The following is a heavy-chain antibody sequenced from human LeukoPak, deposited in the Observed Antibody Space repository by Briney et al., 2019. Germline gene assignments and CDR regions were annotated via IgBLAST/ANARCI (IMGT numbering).Heavy chain of an antibody. J-gene: IGHJ6*02. V-gene: IGHV4-34*01. CDR3: ARGRSNYYGMDV. CDR1: GGSFSGYY. Sequence: SETLSLTCAVYGGSFSGYYWSWIRQPPGKGLEWIGEINHSGSTNYNPSLKSRVTISVDTSKNQLSLKLSSVTAADTAVYYCARGRSNYYGMDVWGQGTTVTVS. CDR2: INHSGST. D-gene: IGHD1-26*01.